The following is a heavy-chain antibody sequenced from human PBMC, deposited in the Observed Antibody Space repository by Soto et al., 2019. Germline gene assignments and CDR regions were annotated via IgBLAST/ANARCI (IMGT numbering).Heavy chain of an antibody. J-gene: IGHJ4*02. V-gene: IGHV1-69*01. D-gene: IGHD3-3*01. CDR2: IIPIFGTA. CDR1: GGTFSSYA. CDR3: AGGITIFGVVSYYFDY. Sequence: QVQLVQSGAEVKKPGSSVKVSCKASGGTFSSYAISWVRQAPGQGLEWMGGIIPIFGTANYAQKFQGRVTITADESTSTAYMELSSLRSEDTAVYYCAGGITIFGVVSYYFDYWGQGTLVTVSS.